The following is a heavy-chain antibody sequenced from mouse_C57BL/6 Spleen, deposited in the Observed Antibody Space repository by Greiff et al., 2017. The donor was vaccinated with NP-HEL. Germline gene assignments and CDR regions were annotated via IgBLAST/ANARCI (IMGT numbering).Heavy chain of an antibody. V-gene: IGHV1-47*01. CDR3: ERGGGYYGYDGYAMDY. CDR1: GYTFTTYP. D-gene: IGHD2-2*01. Sequence: VQLQQSGAELVKPGASVKMSCKASGYTFTTYPIEWMKQNHGKSLEWIGNFHPYNDDTKYNEKFKGKATLTVEKSSSTVYLELSRLTSDDSAVYYCERGGGYYGYDGYAMDYWGQGTSVTVSS. J-gene: IGHJ4*01. CDR2: FHPYNDDT.